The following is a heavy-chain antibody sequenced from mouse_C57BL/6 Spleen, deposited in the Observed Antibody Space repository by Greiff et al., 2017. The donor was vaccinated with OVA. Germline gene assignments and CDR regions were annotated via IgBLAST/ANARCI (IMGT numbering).Heavy chain of an antibody. CDR1: GYAFTNYL. V-gene: IGHV1-54*01. D-gene: IGHD1-1*01. CDR3: ARWGFITTVVAEAY. J-gene: IGHJ3*01. CDR2: INPGSGGT. Sequence: VMLVESGAELVRPGTSVKVSCKASGYAFTNYLIEWVKQRPGQGLEWIGVINPGSGGTNYNEKFKGKATLTADKSSSTAYMQLSSLTSEDSAVYFCARWGFITTVVAEAYWGQGTLVTVSA.